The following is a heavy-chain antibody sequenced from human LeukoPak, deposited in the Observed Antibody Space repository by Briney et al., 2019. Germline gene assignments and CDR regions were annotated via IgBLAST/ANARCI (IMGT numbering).Heavy chain of an antibody. J-gene: IGHJ6*02. Sequence: GESLKISCKGSGYSFTSYWIGWVRQMPGKGLGWMGIIYPGDSDTRYSPSFQGQVTISADKSISTAYLQWSSLKASDTAMYYCARSPTGDYSYYYGMDVWGQGTTVTVSS. CDR3: ARSPTGDYSYYYGMDV. CDR1: GYSFTSYW. V-gene: IGHV5-51*01. CDR2: IYPGDSDT. D-gene: IGHD4-17*01.